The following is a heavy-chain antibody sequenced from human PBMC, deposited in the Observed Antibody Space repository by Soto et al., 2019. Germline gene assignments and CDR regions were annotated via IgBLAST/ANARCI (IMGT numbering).Heavy chain of an antibody. CDR1: GGSISSSNW. Sequence: PSETLSLTCAVSGGSISSSNWWSWVRQPPGKGLEWIGEIYHSGSTNYNPSLKSRVTISVDKSKNQFSLKLSSVTAADTAVYYCARALGYYDSSGYYYNWFDPWGQGTLVTVSS. CDR3: ARALGYYDSSGYYYNWFDP. V-gene: IGHV4-4*02. D-gene: IGHD3-22*01. J-gene: IGHJ5*02. CDR2: IYHSGST.